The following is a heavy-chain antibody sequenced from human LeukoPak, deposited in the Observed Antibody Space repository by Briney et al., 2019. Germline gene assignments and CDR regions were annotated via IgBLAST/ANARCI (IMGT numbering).Heavy chain of an antibody. Sequence: SETLSLTCTVSGGSISSGSYYWRWIRQPAGQGLEWIGRIYTRGSANYNPSLKSRVTISVDTSKNQFSLKLSSVTAADTAVYYCAGGVSGRTYYFDYWGQGTLVTVSS. V-gene: IGHV4-61*02. D-gene: IGHD1-26*01. CDR3: AGGVSGRTYYFDY. CDR2: IYTRGSA. CDR1: GGSISSGSYY. J-gene: IGHJ4*02.